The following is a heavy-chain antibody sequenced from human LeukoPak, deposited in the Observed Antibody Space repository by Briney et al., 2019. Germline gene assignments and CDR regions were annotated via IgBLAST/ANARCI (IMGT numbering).Heavy chain of an antibody. V-gene: IGHV3-30*02. CDR3: ARPEYYDDAFDI. Sequence: PGGSPRLSCAASGFTFSSYGMHWVRQAPGKGLEWVAFIRYDGSNKYYADSVKGRFTISRDNSKNTLYLQMNSLRAEDTAVYYCARPEYYDDAFDIWGQGTMVTVSS. CDR1: GFTFSSYG. D-gene: IGHD3-3*01. J-gene: IGHJ3*02. CDR2: IRYDGSNK.